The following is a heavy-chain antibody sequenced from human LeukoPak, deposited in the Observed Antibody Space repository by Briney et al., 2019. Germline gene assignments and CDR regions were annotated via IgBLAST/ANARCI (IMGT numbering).Heavy chain of an antibody. CDR3: ARVRSSGYSYYFDY. CDR2: IYYSGST. Sequence: PSETLSLTCTVSGGSISSYYWSWIRQPPGKGLEWIGYIYYSGSTNYNPSLKSRVTISVDTSKNQFSLKLSSVTAADTAVYYCARVRSSGYSYYFDYWGQGTLVTVSS. D-gene: IGHD3-22*01. J-gene: IGHJ4*02. CDR1: GGSISSYY. V-gene: IGHV4-59*01.